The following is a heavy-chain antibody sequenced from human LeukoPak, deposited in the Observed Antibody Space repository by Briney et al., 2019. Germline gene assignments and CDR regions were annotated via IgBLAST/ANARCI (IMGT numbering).Heavy chain of an antibody. D-gene: IGHD6-19*01. CDR1: GFTFSSYG. Sequence: GRSLRLSCAASGFTFSSYGMHWVRQAPGKGLEWVAVISYDGSNKYYADSVKGRFTISRDNAKNSLYLEMNSLRDEDTAVYYCARSVIAVAGYDAFDIWGQGTVVTVSS. CDR2: ISYDGSNK. CDR3: ARSVIAVAGYDAFDI. J-gene: IGHJ3*02. V-gene: IGHV3-30*03.